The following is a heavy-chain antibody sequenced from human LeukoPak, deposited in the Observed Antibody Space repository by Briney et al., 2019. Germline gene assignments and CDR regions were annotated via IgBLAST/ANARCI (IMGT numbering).Heavy chain of an antibody. J-gene: IGHJ4*02. Sequence: ASVKVSCKASGYTFTGYYMHWVRQAPGQGLEWMGWINPNSGGTNYAQKFQGRVTMTRDTSIGTAYMELSRLRSDDTAVYYCARVRGFSGSSGWYYFDYWGQGTLVTVSS. CDR2: INPNSGGT. CDR3: ARVRGFSGSSGWYYFDY. CDR1: GYTFTGYY. V-gene: IGHV1-2*02. D-gene: IGHD6-19*01.